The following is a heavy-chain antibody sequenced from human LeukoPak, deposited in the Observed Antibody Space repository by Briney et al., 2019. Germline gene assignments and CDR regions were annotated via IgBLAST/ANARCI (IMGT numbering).Heavy chain of an antibody. Sequence: GGTLRLSCAASGFTFSSYGMSWVRQAPGKGLEWVSAISGSGGSTDYVDSVKGRFTISRDNSKNTLYLQMNNLRAEDTAVYYCTRRYNYDSSGYYYVRDAFDIWGQGTMVTVSS. J-gene: IGHJ3*02. CDR3: TRRYNYDSSGYYYVRDAFDI. CDR1: GFTFSSYG. V-gene: IGHV3-23*01. D-gene: IGHD3-22*01. CDR2: ISGSGGST.